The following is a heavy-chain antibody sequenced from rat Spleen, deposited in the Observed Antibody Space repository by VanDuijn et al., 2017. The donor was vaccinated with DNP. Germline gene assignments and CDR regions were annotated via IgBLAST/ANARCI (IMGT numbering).Heavy chain of an antibody. V-gene: IGHV3-1*01. J-gene: IGHJ2*01. CDR1: GYSITRNY. D-gene: IGHD4-3*01. CDR3: AKNSGYYFDY. CDR2: INHSGST. Sequence: EVQLQESGPGLVKPSQSLSLTCSVTGYSITRNYWGWIRKLPGNKMEWIGYINHSGSTGYNPSLKSRISITRDTSKNQFFLHLKSVTTEDTATYYCAKNSGYYFDYWGQGVMVTVSS.